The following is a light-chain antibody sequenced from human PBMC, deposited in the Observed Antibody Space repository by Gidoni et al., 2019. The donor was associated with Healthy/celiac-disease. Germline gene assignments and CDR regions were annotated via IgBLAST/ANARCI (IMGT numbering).Light chain of an antibody. Sequence: QSVLTQPHSVSAAPGQKVTISCSGSSSNIGNNYVSWYTQLPGTAPKLLIYENNKRPSGIPDRFSGSKSVTSATLGITGLQTGDEADYYCGTWDSSLSPDVGFGGGTKLTVL. CDR1: SSNIGNNY. V-gene: IGLV1-51*02. CDR2: ENN. J-gene: IGLJ2*01. CDR3: GTWDSSLSPDVG.